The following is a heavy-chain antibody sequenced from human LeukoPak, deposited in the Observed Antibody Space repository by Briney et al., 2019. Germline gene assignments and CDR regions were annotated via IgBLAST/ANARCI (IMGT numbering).Heavy chain of an antibody. V-gene: IGHV1-24*01. J-gene: IGHJ3*02. CDR3: ASTITMVRGVSNAFDI. CDR2: FDPEDGET. CDR1: GYTLTELS. Sequence: ASVKVSCKVSGYTLTELSRHWVRQAPGKGLEWMGGFDPEDGETIYAQKFQGRVTMTEDTSTDTAYMELSSLRSEDTAVYYCASTITMVRGVSNAFDIWGQGTMATVSS. D-gene: IGHD3-10*01.